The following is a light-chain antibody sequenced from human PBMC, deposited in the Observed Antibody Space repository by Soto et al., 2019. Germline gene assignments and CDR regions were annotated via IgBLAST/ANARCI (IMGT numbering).Light chain of an antibody. CDR2: EVS. V-gene: IGKV2-29*03. CDR3: MQATQPLLT. CDR1: QSLLHSDGKTY. Sequence: DIVMTQAPLSLSVTPGQPASISCKSSQSLLHSDGKTYLSWYLQKPGQPPQLLLYEVSIRVSGVPDRFRGSGSGTDFTLRISRMEAADVGIYYCMQATQPLLTFGGGTKVDIK. J-gene: IGKJ4*01.